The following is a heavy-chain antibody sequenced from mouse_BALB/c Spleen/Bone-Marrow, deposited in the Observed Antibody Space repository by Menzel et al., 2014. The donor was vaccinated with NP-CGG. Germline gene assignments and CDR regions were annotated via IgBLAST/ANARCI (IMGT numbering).Heavy chain of an antibody. V-gene: IGHV1S137*01. CDR3: AREGPWLAY. CDR2: ISTYYGDA. Sequence: VKLVESGAELVRPGVSVKISCKGSGYTFTDYAMHWVKQSHAKSLEWIGVISTYYGDASYNQKFKGKTTMTVGKSSSTAYMELARLTSEDSAIYYCAREGPWLAYWGQGTLVTVSA. CDR1: GYTFTDYA. J-gene: IGHJ3*01.